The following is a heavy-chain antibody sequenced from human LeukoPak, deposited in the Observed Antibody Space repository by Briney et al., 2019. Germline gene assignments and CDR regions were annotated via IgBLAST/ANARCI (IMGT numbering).Heavy chain of an antibody. D-gene: IGHD5-24*01. Sequence: SETLSLTCTVSGGSIRSSSYYWGWIRQPPGKGLEWIGSIYYSGSTYYNPSLKSRVTISVDTSKNQFSLKLSSVTAADTAVYYCATDDYNYGFDPWGQGTLVTVSS. CDR2: IYYSGST. CDR1: GGSIRSSSYY. J-gene: IGHJ5*02. V-gene: IGHV4-39*07. CDR3: ATDDYNYGFDP.